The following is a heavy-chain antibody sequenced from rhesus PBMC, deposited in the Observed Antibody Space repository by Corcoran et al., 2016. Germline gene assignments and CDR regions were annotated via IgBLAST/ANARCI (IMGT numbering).Heavy chain of an antibody. CDR1: GSPFSASY. D-gene: IGHD6-31*01. J-gene: IGHJ4*01. CDR3: ATGYSSGWYYFDY. Sequence: EVQLLQSGAEVKKPGASVQISCTASGSPFSASYLHWVRQAPGKGLAWMGRVDPEDGEAIHAQKFQDRVTITADTSTDTAYMELSSLRSEDTAVYYCATGYSSGWYYFDYWGQGVLVTVSS. CDR2: VDPEDGEA. V-gene: IGHV1-111*02.